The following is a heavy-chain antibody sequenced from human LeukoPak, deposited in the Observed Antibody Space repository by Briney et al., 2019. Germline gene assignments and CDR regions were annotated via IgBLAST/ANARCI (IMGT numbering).Heavy chain of an antibody. Sequence: PGGSLRLSCAASGFTFSSYAMHWVRQAPGKGLEWVAVISYDGSNKYYADSVKGRFTISRDNSKNTLYLQMNSLRAEDTAVYYCARDKFSEGALMDWGQGTLVTVSS. CDR1: GFTFSSYA. CDR3: ARDKFSEGALMD. J-gene: IGHJ4*02. D-gene: IGHD1-26*01. V-gene: IGHV3-30*04. CDR2: ISYDGSNK.